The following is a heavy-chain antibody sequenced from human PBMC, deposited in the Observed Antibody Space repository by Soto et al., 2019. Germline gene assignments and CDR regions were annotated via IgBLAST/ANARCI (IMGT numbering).Heavy chain of an antibody. D-gene: IGHD3-3*01. Sequence: GGSLRLSCAASGFTFSSYGMHWVRQAPGKGLEWVAVISYDGSNKYYADSVKGRFTISRDNSKNTRYLQMNSLRAEDTAVYYCAKDPRLGVALNWFDPWGQGTLVTVSS. CDR1: GFTFSSYG. V-gene: IGHV3-30*18. CDR2: ISYDGSNK. CDR3: AKDPRLGVALNWFDP. J-gene: IGHJ5*02.